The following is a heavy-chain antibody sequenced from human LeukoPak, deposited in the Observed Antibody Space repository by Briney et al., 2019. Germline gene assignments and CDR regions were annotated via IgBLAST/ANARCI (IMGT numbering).Heavy chain of an antibody. V-gene: IGHV3-23*01. J-gene: IGHJ3*02. CDR2: ISGSGGST. Sequence: GGSLRLSCAASGFTFYNYAMSWVRQAPGKGLEWVSGISGSGGSTFYAESVKDRFSISRDNSKNTLYLQMNSLRAEDAAVYYCAKVGLWFGELRSFDIWGQGTMVTVST. D-gene: IGHD3-10*01. CDR1: GFTFYNYA. CDR3: AKVGLWFGELRSFDI.